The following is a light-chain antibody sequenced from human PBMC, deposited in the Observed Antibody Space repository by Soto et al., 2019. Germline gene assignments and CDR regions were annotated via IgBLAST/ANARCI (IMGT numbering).Light chain of an antibody. V-gene: IGLV4-60*03. CDR1: SGHSSYR. Sequence: QPVLTQSSSASASLGSSVKLTCTLSSGHSSYRIAWHQQQPGKAPRYLMKLEGRGSFIKGSGVPDLFSGSSSGADRYLTISNLQSEDEAHYYCETWDSSTYVVFGGGTKLTVL. J-gene: IGLJ2*01. CDR3: ETWDSSTYVV. CDR2: LEGRGSF.